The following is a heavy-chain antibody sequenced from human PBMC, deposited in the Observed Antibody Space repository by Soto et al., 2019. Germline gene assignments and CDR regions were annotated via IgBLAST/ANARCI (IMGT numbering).Heavy chain of an antibody. V-gene: IGHV4-31*03. CDR3: ARGNPIFASSGVDFDY. CDR2: IYYTGRP. J-gene: IGHJ4*02. Sequence: QVHLQESGPGLVKPSQTLSLTCTVSGLSISSHSNYWSWIRQHPGKCLEWIGDIYYTGRPTYNPSLQSRLSMTVDTSENQFSLKLSSMTAADTAVYFCARGNPIFASSGVDFDYWGPGILVTVSS. CDR1: GLSISSHSNY. D-gene: IGHD3-22*01.